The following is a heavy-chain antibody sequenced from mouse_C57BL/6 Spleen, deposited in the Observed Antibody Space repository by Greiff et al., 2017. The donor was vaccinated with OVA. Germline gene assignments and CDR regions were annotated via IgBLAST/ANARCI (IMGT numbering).Heavy chain of an antibody. V-gene: IGHV5-17*01. D-gene: IGHD2-4*01. CDR3: ARLYYDYGGYFDY. Sequence: EVKVVESGGGLVKPGGSLKLSCAASGFTFSDYGMHWVRQAPEKGLEWVAYISSGSSTIYYADTVKGRFTISRDNAKNTLFLQMTSLRSEDTAMYYCARLYYDYGGYFDYWGQGTTLTVSS. CDR2: ISSGSSTI. J-gene: IGHJ2*01. CDR1: GFTFSDYG.